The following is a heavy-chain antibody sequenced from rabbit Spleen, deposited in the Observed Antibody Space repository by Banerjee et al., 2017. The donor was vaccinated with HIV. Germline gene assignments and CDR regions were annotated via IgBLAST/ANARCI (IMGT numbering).Heavy chain of an antibody. V-gene: IGHV1S40*01. CDR3: ARDLTGVIGWNFGW. J-gene: IGHJ4*01. CDR2: ISTATATKT. D-gene: IGHD1-1*01. Sequence: QSLEESGGDLVKPGASLTLTCTASGLDFSNTYYMCWVRQAPGKGLEWIACISTATATKTWYANWAKGRFTISKTSSTTVTLQMTSLTAADTATYFCARDLTGVIGWNFGWWGPGTLVTVS. CDR1: GLDFSNTYY.